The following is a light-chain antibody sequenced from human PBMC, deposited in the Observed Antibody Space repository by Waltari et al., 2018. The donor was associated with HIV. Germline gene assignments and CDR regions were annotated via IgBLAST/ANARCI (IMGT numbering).Light chain of an antibody. J-gene: IGLJ2*01. Sequence: QSVLTQPPSTSGTPGQSVTITCSGSSSNIGSNFVYWYQQVPGTAPKLHISRNSQLPSGVPDRCSGSKSGTSASLAISGLRAEDEADYYCAAWDDSLSGGVFGGGTKLTVL. CDR1: SSNIGSNF. CDR3: AAWDDSLSGGV. CDR2: RNS. V-gene: IGLV1-47*01.